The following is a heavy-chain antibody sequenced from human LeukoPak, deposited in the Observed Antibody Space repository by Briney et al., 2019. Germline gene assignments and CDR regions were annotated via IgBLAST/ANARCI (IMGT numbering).Heavy chain of an antibody. J-gene: IGHJ6*04. D-gene: IGHD3-16*01. V-gene: IGHV3-21*01. CDR2: ISSRSSYI. CDR1: GFTFSSYS. Sequence: SGGSLRLSRAASGFTFSSYSMNWVRQAPGKGLEWVSSISSRSSYIYYADSVKGRFTISRDNAKNLPYLQMNSLISEGTAVYYCAREWGLGDYGMDVWGKGTTVRVSS. CDR3: AREWGLGDYGMDV.